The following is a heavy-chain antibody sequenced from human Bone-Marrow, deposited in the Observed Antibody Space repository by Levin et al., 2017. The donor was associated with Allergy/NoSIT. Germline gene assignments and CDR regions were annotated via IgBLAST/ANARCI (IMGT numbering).Heavy chain of an antibody. CDR3: AKVGYSGYDSAVWDYYYGMDV. CDR1: GFTFSSYA. Sequence: SCAASGFTFSSYAMSWVRQAPGKGLEWVSAISGSGGSTYYADSVKGRFTISRDNSKNTLYLQMNSLRAEDTAVYYCAKVGYSGYDSAVWDYYYGMDVWGQGTTVTVSS. J-gene: IGHJ6*02. D-gene: IGHD5-12*01. CDR2: ISGSGGST. V-gene: IGHV3-23*01.